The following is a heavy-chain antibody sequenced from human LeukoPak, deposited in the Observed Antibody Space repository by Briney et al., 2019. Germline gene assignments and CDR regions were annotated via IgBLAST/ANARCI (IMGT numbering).Heavy chain of an antibody. CDR1: GGSISSSSYY. CDR2: IYYSGST. D-gene: IGHD5-24*01. V-gene: IGHV4-39*01. CDR3: ARPGAAGWVYFDY. Sequence: SETLSLTCTVSGGSISSSSYYWGWIRQPPGKGLEWIGSIYYSGSTYYNPSLKSRVTISVDTSKNQFSLKLSSVTAADTAVYYCARPGAAGWVYFDYWGQGTLVTVSS. J-gene: IGHJ4*02.